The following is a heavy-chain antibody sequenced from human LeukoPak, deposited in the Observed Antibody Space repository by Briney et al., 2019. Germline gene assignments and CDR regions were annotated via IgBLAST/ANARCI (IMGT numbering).Heavy chain of an antibody. V-gene: IGHV3-23*01. CDR2: ISASGGGT. CDR1: GFTFSSYA. Sequence: GGSLRLSCAASGFTFSSYAMSWVRQAPGKGLEWVSSISASGGGTYYADSVKGRFTISRDNPKNTLYLQLSSLRADDTAVYHCAKERDGDYVRYTHYWGQGTLVTVSS. D-gene: IGHD4-17*01. CDR3: AKERDGDYVRYTHY. J-gene: IGHJ4*02.